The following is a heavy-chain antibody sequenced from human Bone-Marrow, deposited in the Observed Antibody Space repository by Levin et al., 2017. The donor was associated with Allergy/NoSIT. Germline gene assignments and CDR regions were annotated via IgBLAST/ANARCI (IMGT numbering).Heavy chain of an antibody. J-gene: IGHJ6*02. Sequence: ASVKVSCVASGFTFSTYWMHWVRQVPGKGLVWVSRINSDGSSTAYADSVRGRFTISRDNAKNTLNLQMNSLRAEDTAVYYCAGLDHGMDVWGQGTTVTVSS. CDR2: INSDGSST. CDR3: AGLDHGMDV. CDR1: GFTFSTYW. V-gene: IGHV3-74*01.